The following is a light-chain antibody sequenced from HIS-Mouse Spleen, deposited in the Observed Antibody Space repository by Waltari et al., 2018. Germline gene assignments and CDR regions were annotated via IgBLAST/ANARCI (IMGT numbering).Light chain of an antibody. CDR2: KAS. CDR3: QQYNSYSRYT. CDR1: QSISSW. Sequence: DIQMTQSPSTLSASVGDRVTITCRASQSISSWLAWYQQKPGKAPKLLIDKASSLESGVPSRFSGSGSGTEFTLTISSLQPDDFATYYCQQYNSYSRYTFGQGTKLEIK. V-gene: IGKV1-5*03. J-gene: IGKJ2*01.